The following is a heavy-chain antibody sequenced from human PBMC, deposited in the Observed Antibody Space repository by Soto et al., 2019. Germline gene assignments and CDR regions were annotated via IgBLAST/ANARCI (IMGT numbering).Heavy chain of an antibody. CDR3: ARGEDAFFYYGLDV. CDR1: GGPITSSY. V-gene: IGHV4-59*01. J-gene: IGHJ6*02. Sequence: SETLSLTCTVSGGPITSSYWSWIRRPPGKELEWIAYIYDTGISGYTPSTSYNPSLKSRVTMSVDTSKSQFSLKLTSVTAADTAVYYCARGEDAFFYYGLDVWGQGITVTVSS. CDR2: IYDTGISGYTPST.